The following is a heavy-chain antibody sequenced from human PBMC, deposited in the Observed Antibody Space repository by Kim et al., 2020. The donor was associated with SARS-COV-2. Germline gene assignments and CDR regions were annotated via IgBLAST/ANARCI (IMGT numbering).Heavy chain of an antibody. J-gene: IGHJ6*03. Sequence: SETLSLTCAVYGGSFSGYYWSWIRQPPGKGLEWIGEINHSGSTNYNPSLKSRVTISVDTSKNQFSLKLSSVTAADTAVYYCARGGIVVVPAALGTIYYYSYYMDVWGKGNTVTVSS. CDR3: ARGGIVVVPAALGTIYYYSYYMDV. CDR1: GGSFSGYY. D-gene: IGHD2-2*01. V-gene: IGHV4-34*01. CDR2: INHSGST.